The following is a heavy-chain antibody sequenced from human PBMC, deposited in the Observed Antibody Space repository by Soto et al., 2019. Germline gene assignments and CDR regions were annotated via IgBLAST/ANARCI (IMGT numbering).Heavy chain of an antibody. J-gene: IGHJ4*02. CDR3: ARVFYSSSFFFDY. CDR1: GGSIRGYY. CDR2: LYYSGST. D-gene: IGHD6-6*01. Sequence: SETLSLTFTVSGGSIRGYYWGWIRQPPGKGLEWIGYLYYSGSTNYTPSLKRRVTIAVDTSKNQFSLKLSSVTAADTAVYYCARVFYSSSFFFDYWGQGTLVTVSS. V-gene: IGHV4-59*01.